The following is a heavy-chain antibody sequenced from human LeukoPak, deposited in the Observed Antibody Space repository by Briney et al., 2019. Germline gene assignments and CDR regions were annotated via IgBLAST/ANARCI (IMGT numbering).Heavy chain of an antibody. CDR1: GFTFSSYS. V-gene: IGHV3-21*01. D-gene: IGHD6-6*01. Sequence: GGSLRLSCAASGFTFSSYSMNWVRQAPGKGLEWVSSISSSSSYIYYADSVKGRFTISRDNAKNSLYLQMNSLRDEDTAVYYCAREVSSSYYFDYWGQGTLVTVSS. CDR2: ISSSSSYI. J-gene: IGHJ4*02. CDR3: AREVSSSYYFDY.